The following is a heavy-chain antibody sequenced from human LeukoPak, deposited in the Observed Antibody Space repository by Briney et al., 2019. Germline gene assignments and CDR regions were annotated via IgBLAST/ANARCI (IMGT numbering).Heavy chain of an antibody. CDR2: IAYDGSNK. J-gene: IGHJ4*02. V-gene: IGHV3-30*18. D-gene: IGHD3-10*01. CDR1: GFTFSKFG. CDR3: AKDQYYGSGSYPGIDY. Sequence: GGSLRLSCAASGFTFSKFGMHWVRQAPGKGLKWVGVIAYDGSNKYYTESVKGRFTISRDNANNTLYLQMNSLRAEDTAVYYCAKDQYYGSGSYPGIDYWGQGTLVTVSS.